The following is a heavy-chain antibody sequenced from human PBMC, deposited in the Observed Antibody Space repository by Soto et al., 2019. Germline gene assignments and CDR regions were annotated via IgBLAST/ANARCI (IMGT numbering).Heavy chain of an antibody. J-gene: IGHJ6*02. D-gene: IGHD5-18*01. CDR1: GFTFSSFP. Sequence: PGGSLRLSCAASGFTFSSFPMHWVRQAPGKGLEWVAVISYDENNKYYADSVKGRFTISRDNSKNTLYLQMNSLRPEDTAVYYCARDRYIAYSYGPTYYYYYGMDVWGQGTTVTVSS. CDR3: ARDRYIAYSYGPTYYYYYGMDV. CDR2: ISYDENNK. V-gene: IGHV3-30-3*01.